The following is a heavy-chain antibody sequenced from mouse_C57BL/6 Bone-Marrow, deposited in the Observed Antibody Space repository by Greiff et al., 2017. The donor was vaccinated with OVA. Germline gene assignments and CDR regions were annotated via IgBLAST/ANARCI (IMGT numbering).Heavy chain of an antibody. V-gene: IGHV5-6*01. CDR1: GFTFSSYG. Sequence: EVHLVESGGDLVKPGGSLKLSCAASGFTFSSYGMSWVRQTPDKRLEWVATISSGGSYTYYPDSVKGRFTISSDNAKNTLYLKMSGLKSEDTAMYYCARQRLGMGDYWGQGTTLTVSS. CDR2: ISSGGSYT. J-gene: IGHJ2*01. CDR3: ARQRLGMGDY. D-gene: IGHD4-1*01.